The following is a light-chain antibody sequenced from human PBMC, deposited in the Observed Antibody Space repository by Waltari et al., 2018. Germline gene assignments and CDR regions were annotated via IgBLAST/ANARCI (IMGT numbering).Light chain of an antibody. Sequence: ERATINCKSSQSVLYSSNNKNYLAWYHQKPGQPPKLLIYWASTRESGVPDRFSGSGSGTDFTLTISSLQAEDVAVYYCQQYYSTPITFGQGTRLEIK. J-gene: IGKJ5*01. CDR2: WAS. CDR3: QQYYSTPIT. V-gene: IGKV4-1*01. CDR1: QSVLYSSNNKNY.